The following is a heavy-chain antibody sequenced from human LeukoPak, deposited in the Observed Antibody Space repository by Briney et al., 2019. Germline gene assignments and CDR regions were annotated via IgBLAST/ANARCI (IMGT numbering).Heavy chain of an antibody. CDR1: GFTFDRFT. CDR3: AKEVDCPSDCLFFHS. J-gene: IGHJ4*02. Sequence: PGGSLRLSCAASGFTFDRFTIHWVRQTPGKGLEWVSLINRRGHTFYADSVKGRFTISRDNSRNSVFLQKNSLRPEDTALYHCAKEVDCPSDCLFFHSWGQGTLVTVSS. CDR2: INRRGHT. D-gene: IGHD2-21*02. V-gene: IGHV3-43*01.